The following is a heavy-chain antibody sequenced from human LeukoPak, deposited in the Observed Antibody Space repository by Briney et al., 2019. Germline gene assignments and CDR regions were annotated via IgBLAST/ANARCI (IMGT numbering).Heavy chain of an antibody. J-gene: IGHJ6*02. CDR1: GFTFDDYA. V-gene: IGHV3-9*01. D-gene: IGHD3-10*01. CDR2: ISWNSGSI. CDR3: AREPYYYGSGRRDGMDV. Sequence: GGSLRLSCAASGFTFDDYAMHWVRQAPGKGLEWVSGISWNSGSIGYADSVKGRFTISRDNAKNSLYLQMNSLRAEDTAVYYCAREPYYYGSGRRDGMDVWGQGTTVTVSS.